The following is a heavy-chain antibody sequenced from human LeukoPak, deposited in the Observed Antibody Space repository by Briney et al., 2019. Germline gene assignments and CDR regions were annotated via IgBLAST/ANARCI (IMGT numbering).Heavy chain of an antibody. D-gene: IGHD6-6*01. Sequence: PSETLSLTCTVSGGSISSGGYYWSWIRQPPGKGLEWIGYIYHSGSTYYNPSLKSRVTISVDRSKNQFSLKLSSVTAADTAVYYCARYTIAARVLFDYWGQGTLVTVSS. J-gene: IGHJ4*02. CDR1: GGSISSGGYY. CDR2: IYHSGST. CDR3: ARYTIAARVLFDY. V-gene: IGHV4-30-2*01.